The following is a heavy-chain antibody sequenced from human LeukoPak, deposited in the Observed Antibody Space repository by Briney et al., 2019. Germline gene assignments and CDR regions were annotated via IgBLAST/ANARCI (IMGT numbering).Heavy chain of an antibody. V-gene: IGHV4-30-4*01. CDR2: IYYSGST. J-gene: IGHJ5*02. CDR1: GGSISSGDYY. CDR3: AREYWELYYGSRFDP. Sequence: SETLSLTCTVSGGSISSGDYYWSWIRQPPGKGLEWIGYIYYSGSTYYNPSLKSRVTISVDTSKNQFSLKLSSVTAADTAVYYCAREYWELYYGSRFDPWGQGTLVTVSS. D-gene: IGHD3-10*01.